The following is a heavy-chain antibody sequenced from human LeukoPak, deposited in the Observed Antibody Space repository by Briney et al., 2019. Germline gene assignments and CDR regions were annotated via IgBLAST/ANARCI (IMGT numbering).Heavy chain of an antibody. CDR2: ISYDGSNK. CDR1: GFTFSSYG. D-gene: IGHD5-18*01. V-gene: IGHV3-30*18. CDR3: AKGEWIQLWFGDY. Sequence: GSLRLSCAASGFTFSSYGMHWVRQAPGKGLEWVAVISYDGSNKYYADSVKGRFTISRDNSKNTLYLQVNSLRAEDTAVCYCAKGEWIQLWFGDYWGQGTLVTVSS. J-gene: IGHJ4*02.